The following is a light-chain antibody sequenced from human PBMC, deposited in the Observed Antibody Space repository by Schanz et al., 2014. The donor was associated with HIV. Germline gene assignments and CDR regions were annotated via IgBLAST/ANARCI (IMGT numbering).Light chain of an antibody. CDR2: DVS. CDR3: ISYTSSSTLV. Sequence: QSVLTQPASVSGSPGQSITISCTGTSSDIGGYKYVSWYQQHPGKAPKLMIYDVSNRPSGVSNRFSGSKSGNTASLTISGLQAEDEADYYCISYTSSSTLVFGGGTKLTVL. CDR1: SSDIGGYKY. J-gene: IGLJ2*01. V-gene: IGLV2-14*01.